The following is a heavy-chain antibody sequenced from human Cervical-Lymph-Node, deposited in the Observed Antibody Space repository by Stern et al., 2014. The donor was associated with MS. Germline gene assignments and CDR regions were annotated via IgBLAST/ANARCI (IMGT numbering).Heavy chain of an antibody. V-gene: IGHV3-9*01. CDR1: GFSLDDYA. CDR3: ARDIRTRDGYDSLGC. D-gene: IGHD3-22*01. Sequence: EVQLLESGGGLVQPGRSLRLSCAASGFSLDDYAMHWVRQPPGKGLEWVSAITWNSASMDYADSVKGRFSISRDNAKNSVYLQMNSLRAEDTALYYCARDIRTRDGYDSLGCWGQGTLVTVSS. J-gene: IGHJ4*02. CDR2: ITWNSASM.